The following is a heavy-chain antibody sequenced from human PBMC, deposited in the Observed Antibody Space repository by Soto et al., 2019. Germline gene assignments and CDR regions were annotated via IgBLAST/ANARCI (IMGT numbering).Heavy chain of an antibody. D-gene: IGHD3-9*01. Sequence: EVQLVESGGGLVQPGGSLRLSCADSEFTFSTYGMHWVRHAPGRGLEYISGISNNGGSTYYVNSVTGRFTISRDNSKNTLYLQMGSLRAEDMAVYYCARSAKFDWFKYHSYYMDVWGKGTTVTVSS. J-gene: IGHJ6*03. CDR1: EFTFSTYG. CDR2: ISNNGGST. V-gene: IGHV3-64*01. CDR3: ARSAKFDWFKYHSYYMDV.